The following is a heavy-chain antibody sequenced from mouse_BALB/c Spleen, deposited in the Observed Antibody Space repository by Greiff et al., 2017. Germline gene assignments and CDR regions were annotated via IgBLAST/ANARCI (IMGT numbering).Heavy chain of an antibody. Sequence: EVQLQQSGPGLVKPSQSLSLTCTVTGYSITSDYAWNWIRQFPGNKLEWMGYISYSGSTSYNPSLKSRISITRDTSKNQFFLQLNSVTTEDTATYYCARGYGNYFDYWGQGTTITVSS. D-gene: IGHD2-10*02. J-gene: IGHJ2*01. V-gene: IGHV3-2*02. CDR1: GYSITSDYA. CDR3: ARGYGNYFDY. CDR2: ISYSGST.